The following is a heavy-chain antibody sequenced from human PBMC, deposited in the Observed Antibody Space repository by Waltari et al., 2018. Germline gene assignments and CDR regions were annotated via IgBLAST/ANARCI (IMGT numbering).Heavy chain of an antibody. Sequence: QVQLQQWGAGLLKPSETLSLTCAVYGGSFSGYYWSWIRQPPGKGREWIGEINHSGRPNYAPSVKGRVPISVATSKNQFSLKLSSVTAADVAVYYCARDRPLLRYFDWLLSPRFDYWGQGTLVTVSS. J-gene: IGHJ4*02. V-gene: IGHV4-34*01. CDR3: ARDRPLLRYFDWLLSPRFDY. CDR1: GGSFSGYY. CDR2: INHSGRP. D-gene: IGHD3-9*01.